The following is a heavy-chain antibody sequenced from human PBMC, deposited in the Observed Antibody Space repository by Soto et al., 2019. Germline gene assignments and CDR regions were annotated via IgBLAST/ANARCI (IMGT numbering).Heavy chain of an antibody. D-gene: IGHD3-16*01. CDR3: ARSSPRDPWGWWFDP. Sequence: GASVKVSCKASGYTFTSYGISWVRQAPGQGLEWMGWISAYNGNTNYAQKLQGRVTMTTDTSMSTAYMELRSLRSDDTAVYYCARSSPRDPWGWWFDPWGQGTLVTVSS. V-gene: IGHV1-18*04. CDR1: GYTFTSYG. J-gene: IGHJ5*02. CDR2: ISAYNGNT.